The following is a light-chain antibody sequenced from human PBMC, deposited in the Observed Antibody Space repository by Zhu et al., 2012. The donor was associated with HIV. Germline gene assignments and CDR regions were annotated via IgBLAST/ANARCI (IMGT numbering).Light chain of an antibody. Sequence: DIQLTQSPSFLSASVGDRVTITCRASQGISNYLAWYHQKPGKAPKLLIYAASILQSGVPSRFSGSGSGTEFTLTISSLQPEDFATYYCQHLTVYPTFGGGSERWRS. CDR3: QHLTVYPT. J-gene: IGKJ4*01. V-gene: IGKV1-9*01. CDR2: AAS. CDR1: QGISNY.